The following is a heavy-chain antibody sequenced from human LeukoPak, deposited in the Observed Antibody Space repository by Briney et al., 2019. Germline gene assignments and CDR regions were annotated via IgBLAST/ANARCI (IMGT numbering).Heavy chain of an antibody. V-gene: IGHV1-69*13. CDR2: TIPIFGTA. Sequence: GASVKVSCKASGGTFSSNAISWVRQAPGQGLEWMGGTIPIFGTANYAQKFQGRVTITADESTSTAYMELSSLRSEDTAVYYCARGGYDSSGYFSRNDYWGQGTLVTVSS. J-gene: IGHJ4*02. CDR1: GGTFSSNA. D-gene: IGHD3-22*01. CDR3: ARGGYDSSGYFSRNDY.